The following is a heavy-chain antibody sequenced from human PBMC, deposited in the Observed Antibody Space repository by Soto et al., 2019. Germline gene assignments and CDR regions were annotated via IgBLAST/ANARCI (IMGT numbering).Heavy chain of an antibody. J-gene: IGHJ5*02. CDR3: ARDRGPSSGYYPYWFDP. CDR2: IIPIFGTA. Sequence: QVQLVQSGAEVKKPGSSVKVSCKASGGTFSSYAISWVRQAPGQGLEWMGEIIPIFGTANYAQKFQGRVTITADESTSTAYMELSSLISEDTAVYYCARDRGPSSGYYPYWFDPWGLGTLVTVSS. V-gene: IGHV1-69*12. D-gene: IGHD3-22*01. CDR1: GGTFSSYA.